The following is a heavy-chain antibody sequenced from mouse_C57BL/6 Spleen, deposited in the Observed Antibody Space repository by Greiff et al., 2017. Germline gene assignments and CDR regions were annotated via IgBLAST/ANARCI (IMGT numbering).Heavy chain of an antibody. CDR1: GYTFTSYT. V-gene: IGHV1-4*01. CDR3: AREDYGNYLYYFDY. CDR2: INPSSGYT. D-gene: IGHD2-1*01. Sequence: VQVVESGAELARPGASVKMSCKASGYTFTSYTMHWVKQRPGQGLEWIGYINPSSGYTKYNQKFKDKATLTADKSSSTAYMQLSSLTSEDSAVYYCAREDYGNYLYYFDYWGQGTTRTVSS. J-gene: IGHJ2*01.